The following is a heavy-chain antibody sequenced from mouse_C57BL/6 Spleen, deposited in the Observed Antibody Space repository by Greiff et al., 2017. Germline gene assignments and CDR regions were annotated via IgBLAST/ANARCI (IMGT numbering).Heavy chain of an antibody. CDR3: ARGGITTVYYFDY. J-gene: IGHJ2*01. CDR1: GYAFSSSW. D-gene: IGHD1-1*01. Sequence: QVQLQQSGPELVKPGASVKISCKASGYAFSSSWMNWVKQRPGKGLEWIGRIYPGDGDTNYNGKFKGKATLTADKSSSTAYMQLSSLTSEDSAVYFCARGGITTVYYFDYWGQGTTLTVSS. V-gene: IGHV1-82*01. CDR2: IYPGDGDT.